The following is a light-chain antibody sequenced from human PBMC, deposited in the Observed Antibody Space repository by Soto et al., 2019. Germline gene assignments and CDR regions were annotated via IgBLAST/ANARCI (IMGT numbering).Light chain of an antibody. CDR1: ESIGNY. CDR3: QQRSNWWT. Sequence: EIVMTQSPATLSLSPGERATLSCRASESIGNYLAWYQHKPGQAPRLLIYDASNRATGIPARFSGSGSGTDFTLTISSLEPEDFAVYYCQQRSNWWTFGQGTKVEIK. J-gene: IGKJ1*01. V-gene: IGKV3-11*01. CDR2: DAS.